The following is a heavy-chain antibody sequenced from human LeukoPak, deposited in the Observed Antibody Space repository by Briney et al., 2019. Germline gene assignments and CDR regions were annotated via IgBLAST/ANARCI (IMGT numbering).Heavy chain of an antibody. D-gene: IGHD6-13*01. J-gene: IGHJ4*02. Sequence: GGSLRLSCAASGFTFSSYGMHWVRQAPGKGLEWVAVISYDGSDKYYADSVKGRFTISRDNSKNTLYLQMNSLRAEDTAVYYCANNIAAAATDYWGQGTLVTVSS. CDR2: ISYDGSDK. CDR1: GFTFSSYG. CDR3: ANNIAAAATDY. V-gene: IGHV3-30*18.